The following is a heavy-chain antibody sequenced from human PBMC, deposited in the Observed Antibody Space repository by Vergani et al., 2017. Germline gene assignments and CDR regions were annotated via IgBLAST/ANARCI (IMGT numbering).Heavy chain of an antibody. CDR2: LNKNNYYI. CDR3: ARSSGTRKYQLRLGYFQH. V-gene: IGHV3-21*01. D-gene: IGHD2-2*01. CDR1: GFSLSTYT. J-gene: IGHJ1*01. Sequence: EVQLVESGGGLVNPGGCLTLSCVASGFSLSTYTFNWVRQAPGGGLEWVSSLNKNNYYIYYADSVKGRFTISRDNAKNSLFLQMSSLKVEDTGVYYCARSSGTRKYQLRLGYFQHWGQGTLVTVSS.